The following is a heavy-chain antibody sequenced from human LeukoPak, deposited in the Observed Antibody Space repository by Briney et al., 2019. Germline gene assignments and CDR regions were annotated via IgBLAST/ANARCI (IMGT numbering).Heavy chain of an antibody. V-gene: IGHV5-51*01. Sequence: GESLKISCKGSGYSFTSYWIGWVRPMPGKGLEWMGIICPGDSDTRYSPSFQGQVTISADKSISTAYLQWSSLKASDTAMYYCARTYYYGSSGPTSFDYWGQGTLVTVSS. D-gene: IGHD3-22*01. CDR1: GYSFTSYW. CDR3: ARTYYYGSSGPTSFDY. J-gene: IGHJ4*02. CDR2: ICPGDSDT.